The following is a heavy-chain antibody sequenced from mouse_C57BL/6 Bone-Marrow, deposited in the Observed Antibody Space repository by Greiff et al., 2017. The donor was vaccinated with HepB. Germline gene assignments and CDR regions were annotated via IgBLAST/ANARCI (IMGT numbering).Heavy chain of an antibody. CDR2: ISDGGSYT. CDR3: AREKLSTMVTTGFAY. Sequence: EVKLQESGGGLVKPGGSLKLSCAASGFTFSSYAMSWVRQTPEKRLEWVATISDGGSYTYYPDNVKGRFTISRDNAKNNLYLQMSHLKSEDTAMYYCAREKLSTMVTTGFAYWGQGTLVTVSA. CDR1: GFTFSSYA. J-gene: IGHJ3*01. D-gene: IGHD2-2*01. V-gene: IGHV5-4*01.